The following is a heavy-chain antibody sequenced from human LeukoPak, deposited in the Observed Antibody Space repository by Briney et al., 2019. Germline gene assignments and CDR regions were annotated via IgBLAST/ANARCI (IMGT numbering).Heavy chain of an antibody. CDR2: INPNSGGT. CDR1: GYTFTGYY. D-gene: IGHD2-15*01. V-gene: IGHV1-2*06. J-gene: IGHJ4*02. Sequence: ASVKVSCKASGYTFTGYYMHWVRQAPGQGLEWMGRINPNSGGTNYAQKFQGRVTMTRDTSTSTVYMELSSLRSEDTAVYYCATSTVAATPFDYWGQGTLVTVSS. CDR3: ATSTVAATPFDY.